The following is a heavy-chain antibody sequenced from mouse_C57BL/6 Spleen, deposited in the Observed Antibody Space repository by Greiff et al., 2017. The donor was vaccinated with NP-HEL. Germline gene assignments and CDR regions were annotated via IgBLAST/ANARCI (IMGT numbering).Heavy chain of an antibody. D-gene: IGHD1-1*01. Sequence: EVQVVESGGDLVKPGGSLKLSCAASGFTFSSYGMSWVRQTPDKRLEWVATISSGGSYTYYPDSAKGRFTISRDNAKNTLYLQMSSLKSEDTAMYYCASPSGSTSYAMDYWGQGTSVTVSS. CDR2: ISSGGSYT. CDR1: GFTFSSYG. CDR3: ASPSGSTSYAMDY. V-gene: IGHV5-6*01. J-gene: IGHJ4*01.